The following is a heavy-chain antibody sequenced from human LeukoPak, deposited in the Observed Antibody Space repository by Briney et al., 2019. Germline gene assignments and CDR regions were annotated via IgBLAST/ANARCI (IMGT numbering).Heavy chain of an antibody. CDR3: AKDRTVTTPLKWFDP. J-gene: IGHJ5*02. D-gene: IGHD4-17*01. CDR2: ISGSGGST. Sequence: PGGSLRLSCAASGFTFSSYAMSWVRKAPGKGLEWVSAISGSGGSTYYADSVKGRFTISRDNSKNTLYLQMNSLRAEDTAVYYCAKDRTVTTPLKWFDPWGQGTLVTASS. CDR1: GFTFSSYA. V-gene: IGHV3-23*01.